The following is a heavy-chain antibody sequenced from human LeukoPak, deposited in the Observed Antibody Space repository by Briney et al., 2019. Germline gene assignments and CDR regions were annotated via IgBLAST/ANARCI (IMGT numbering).Heavy chain of an antibody. V-gene: IGHV3-48*03. Sequence: PGGSLRLSCAASGFTFNSYEMNWVRQAPGKGLEWVSYISSSGGTTYYAVSMKGRFTISRDNAKNSLYLQMNSLKAEDTAVYYCAREPPHSGMDVWGKGTTVTVSS. CDR1: GFTFNSYE. CDR3: AREPPHSGMDV. CDR2: ISSSGGTT. D-gene: IGHD1-26*01. J-gene: IGHJ6*04.